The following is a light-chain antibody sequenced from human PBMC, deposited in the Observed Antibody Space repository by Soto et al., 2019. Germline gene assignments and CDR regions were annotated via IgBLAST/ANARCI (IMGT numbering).Light chain of an antibody. J-gene: IGKJ1*01. Sequence: DIPMTQSPSSLSASVGDIVTITFRSSQSISIYLNWYQQKPGKAPKLLIYAASSLQSGVPSRFSGSGSGTDFTLTISSLEPEDFAVYYCQQRSNWPSWTFGQGTKVDIK. CDR3: QQRSNWPSWT. CDR2: AAS. CDR1: QSISIY. V-gene: IGKV1-39*01.